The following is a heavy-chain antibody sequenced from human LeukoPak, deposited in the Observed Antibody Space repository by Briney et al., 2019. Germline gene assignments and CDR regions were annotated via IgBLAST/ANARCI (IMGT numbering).Heavy chain of an antibody. CDR3: ARGLVLRYPRATGAFDI. CDR2: INHSGST. CDR1: GGSFRGYY. D-gene: IGHD3-9*01. Sequence: SETLSLTCAVYGGSFRGYYWSWIRQPPGKGLEWIGEINHSGSTNYNPSLKSRVTISVDTSKNQFSLKLSSVTAADTAVYYCARGLVLRYPRATGAFDIWGQGTMVTVSS. V-gene: IGHV4-34*01. J-gene: IGHJ3*02.